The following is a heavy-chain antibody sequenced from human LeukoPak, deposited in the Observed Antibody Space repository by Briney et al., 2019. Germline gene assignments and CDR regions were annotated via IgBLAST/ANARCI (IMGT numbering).Heavy chain of an antibody. CDR3: TRFSHITMIVVVTSGDDAFDI. D-gene: IGHD3-22*01. J-gene: IGHJ3*02. CDR2: IRNKAYGGTT. V-gene: IGHV3-49*03. CDR1: GFTFGDYA. Sequence: QPGRSLRLSCTASGFTFGDYAMSWFRQAPGKGLEWVGFIRNKAYGGTTEYAASVKGRFTISRDDSKSIAYLQMNSLKTEDTAVYYCTRFSHITMIVVVTSGDDAFDIWGQGTMVTVSS.